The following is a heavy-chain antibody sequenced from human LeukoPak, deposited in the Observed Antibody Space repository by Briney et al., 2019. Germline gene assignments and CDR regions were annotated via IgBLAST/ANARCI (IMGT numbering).Heavy chain of an antibody. Sequence: SQTLSLTCTVSGGSISSGDYYWSWIRQPPGKGLEWIGYIYYSGSTNYNPSLKSRVTISVDTSKNQFSLKLSSVTAADTAVYYCARSGHCSSTSCYTYYFDYWGQGTLVTVSS. CDR3: ARSGHCSSTSCYTYYFDY. CDR1: GGSISSGDYY. V-gene: IGHV4-61*08. CDR2: IYYSGST. D-gene: IGHD2-2*02. J-gene: IGHJ4*02.